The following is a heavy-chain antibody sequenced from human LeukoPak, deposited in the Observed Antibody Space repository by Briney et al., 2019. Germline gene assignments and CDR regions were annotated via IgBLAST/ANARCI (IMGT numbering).Heavy chain of an antibody. V-gene: IGHV1-69*05. D-gene: IGHD2-2*01. CDR2: IIPISETP. J-gene: IGHJ3*02. CDR1: GGTFSINA. CDR3: ARDKNSGECVSNSCYGVWPLDI. Sequence: ASVKVSCKASGGTFSINAITWVRQAPGQGLEWMGGIIPISETPKYTQKFQGRVTIATDESTNTAYMELSSLRSEDTAVYYCARDKNSGECVSNSCYGVWPLDIWGQGTMVTVCS.